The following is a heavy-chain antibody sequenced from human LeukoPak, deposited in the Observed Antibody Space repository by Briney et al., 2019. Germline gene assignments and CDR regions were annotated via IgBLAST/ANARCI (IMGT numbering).Heavy chain of an antibody. Sequence: GGSLRLSCAASGFTFSSYAMAWVRQTPGKGLEWVSGISGSGSGTYYPDSVKGRFTISGDNSKNTLYLQVNSLRAEDTAVYYCTRSGGGWALDYWGQGILVTVSS. CDR1: GFTFSSYA. D-gene: IGHD6-19*01. J-gene: IGHJ4*02. CDR2: ISGSGSGT. CDR3: TRSGGGWALDY. V-gene: IGHV3-23*01.